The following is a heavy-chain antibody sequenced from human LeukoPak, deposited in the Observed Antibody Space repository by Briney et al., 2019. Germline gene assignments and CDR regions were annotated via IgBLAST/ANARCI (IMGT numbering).Heavy chain of an antibody. CDR3: ARARFYPPTYYFDY. D-gene: IGHD3-16*01. CDR1: GGSISSYY. J-gene: IGHJ4*02. CDR2: IYYSGST. Sequence: SETLSLTCTVSGGSISSYYWSWIRQPPGRGLEWIGYIYYSGSTNYNPSLKSRVTISVDTSKNQFSLKLSSVTAADTAVYYCARARFYPPTYYFDYWGQGTLVTVSS. V-gene: IGHV4-59*08.